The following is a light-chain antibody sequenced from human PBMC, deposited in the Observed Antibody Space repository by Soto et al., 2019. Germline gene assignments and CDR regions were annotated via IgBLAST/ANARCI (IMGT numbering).Light chain of an antibody. CDR1: QSINSY. J-gene: IGKJ1*01. Sequence: DIQITQSPSSLSSALLDIATITCRASQSINSYLNWYQQKPGKAPKLLIYAASSLQSWVPSRFTGSGSGTDFTLTISSLQPDDFATYYCQQFRTFGQGTKVDIK. V-gene: IGKV1-39*01. CDR3: QQFRT. CDR2: AAS.